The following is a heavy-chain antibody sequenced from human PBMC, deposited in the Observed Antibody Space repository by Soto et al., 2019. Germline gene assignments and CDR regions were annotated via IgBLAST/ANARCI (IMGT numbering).Heavy chain of an antibody. V-gene: IGHV1-69*13. Sequence: SVKVSCXASGYTFTGYFMHWVRQAPGQGLEWMGWIIPIFGTANYAQKFQGRVTITADESTSTAYMELSSLRSEDTAVYYCARYYDFWSGYYSSGAPFDPWGQGTLVTVSS. CDR2: IIPIFGTA. D-gene: IGHD3-3*01. CDR3: ARYYDFWSGYYSSGAPFDP. J-gene: IGHJ5*02. CDR1: GYTFTGYF.